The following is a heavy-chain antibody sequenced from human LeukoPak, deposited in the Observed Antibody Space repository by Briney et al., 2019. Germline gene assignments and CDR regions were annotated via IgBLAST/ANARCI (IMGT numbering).Heavy chain of an antibody. V-gene: IGHV3-30*18. CDR2: ISPDGSNK. Sequence: GRSLRLSCGASGFTFSSYGMHWVRQAPGKGLEWVAVISPDGSNKYYADSVKGRFTISRDNSKNTLYLQMNSLRAEDTAVYYCAKDDGIAAARGYFDYWGQGTLVTVSS. CDR3: AKDDGIAAARGYFDY. J-gene: IGHJ4*02. D-gene: IGHD6-13*01. CDR1: GFTFSSYG.